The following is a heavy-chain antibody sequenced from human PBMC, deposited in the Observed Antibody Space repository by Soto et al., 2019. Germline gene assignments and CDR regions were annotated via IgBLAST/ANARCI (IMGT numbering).Heavy chain of an antibody. J-gene: IGHJ4*02. D-gene: IGHD3-22*01. V-gene: IGHV5-51*01. CDR1: GYSFTSYW. Sequence: ESLKISCKGSGYSFTSYWISWVRQMPGKGLEWMGIIYPGDSDTRYSPSFQGQVTISADKSISTAYLQWSSLKASDTAMYYCARRSDYYDSSGYYHPQFDYWGQGTLVTVSS. CDR2: IYPGDSDT. CDR3: ARRSDYYDSSGYYHPQFDY.